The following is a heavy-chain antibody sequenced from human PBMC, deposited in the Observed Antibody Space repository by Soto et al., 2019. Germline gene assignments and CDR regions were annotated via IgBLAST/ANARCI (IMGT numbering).Heavy chain of an antibody. V-gene: IGHV1-8*01. CDR2: MNPNSGNT. D-gene: IGHD2-8*01. CDR1: GYTFTSYD. Sequence: QVQLVQSGAEVKKPGASVKVSCKASGYTFTSYDINWVRQATGQGLEWMGWMNPNSGNTGYAQKFQGRVTMTRNTSISTAYMELSSLRSEDTDVYYCAKWPDANYYYGMDVWGQGTTVTVPS. CDR3: AKWPDANYYYGMDV. J-gene: IGHJ6*02.